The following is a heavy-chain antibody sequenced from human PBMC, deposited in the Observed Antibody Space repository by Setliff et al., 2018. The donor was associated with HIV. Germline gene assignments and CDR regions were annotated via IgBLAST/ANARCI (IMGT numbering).Heavy chain of an antibody. D-gene: IGHD6-13*01. CDR1: GFTFSSYS. V-gene: IGHV3-21*01. J-gene: IGHJ1*01. CDR3: AREMAATAHPDDPYFQH. Sequence: PGGYLRLSCAASGFTFSSYSMNWVRQAPGKGLEWVSCISSSTRYIYYADSVKGRFTISRDNAKNSLYLQMSSLRADDTAVYYCAREMAATAHPDDPYFQHWGQGTLVTVSS. CDR2: ISSSTRYI.